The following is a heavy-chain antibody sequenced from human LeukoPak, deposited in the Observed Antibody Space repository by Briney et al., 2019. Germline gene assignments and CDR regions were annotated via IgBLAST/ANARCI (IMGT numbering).Heavy chain of an antibody. CDR3: VRGGDYVWGSYRYTFNY. CDR1: GGSFSGYY. CDR2: INHSGST. V-gene: IGHV4-34*01. D-gene: IGHD3-16*02. Sequence: SETLSLTCAVYGGSFSGYYWSWIRQPPGKGLEWIGEINHSGSTNYNPSLKSRVTISVDTSKNQFSLKLSSVTAADTAVYYCVRGGDYVWGSYRYTFNYWGQGTLVTVSS. J-gene: IGHJ4*02.